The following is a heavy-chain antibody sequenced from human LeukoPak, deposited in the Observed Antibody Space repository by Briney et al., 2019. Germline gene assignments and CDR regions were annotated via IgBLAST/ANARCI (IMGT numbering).Heavy chain of an antibody. CDR1: GGSFSGYL. D-gene: IGHD3-22*01. Sequence: SETLSLTCAVYGGSFSGYLWTWIRQSPGKVLEWIGDINPSGSTYYNPSLKSRLTISVDTSKNQFSLKLRSVTAADTAVYYCARGRHDITMIVVVMTSVSYYLDVWGKGTTVTVS. CDR3: ARGRHDITMIVVVMTSVSYYLDV. CDR2: INPSGST. J-gene: IGHJ6*03. V-gene: IGHV4-34*01.